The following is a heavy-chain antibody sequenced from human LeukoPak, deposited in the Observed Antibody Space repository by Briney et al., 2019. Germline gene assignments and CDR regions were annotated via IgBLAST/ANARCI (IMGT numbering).Heavy chain of an antibody. J-gene: IGHJ3*02. V-gene: IGHV3-30*02. CDR3: AQIGYCSSASCLGDTFEI. Sequence: GGSLRLSCAASGFIFSNYGMHWVRQAPGKGLEWVAFIRYDGSNKYYVDSVKGRSIISRDNSKNTLYLQMNSLRPEDTAVYYCAQIGYCSSASCLGDTFEIWGQGTMVTVSS. CDR1: GFIFSNYG. D-gene: IGHD2-2*01. CDR2: IRYDGSNK.